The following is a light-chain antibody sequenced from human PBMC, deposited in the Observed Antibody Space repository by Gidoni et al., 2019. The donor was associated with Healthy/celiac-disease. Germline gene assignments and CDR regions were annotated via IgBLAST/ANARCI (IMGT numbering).Light chain of an antibody. CDR2: AAS. CDR1: QGISNY. CDR3: QKYNRATWT. J-gene: IGKJ1*01. Sequence: DIPMTQSPSSLSASVGDRVTITCRASQGISNYLAWYQQKPGKVPKLLIYAASTLQSGVPSRGSGSGSGTDVTLTSSSLQPEDGATYYCQKYNRATWTLXXXTKVEIK. V-gene: IGKV1-27*01.